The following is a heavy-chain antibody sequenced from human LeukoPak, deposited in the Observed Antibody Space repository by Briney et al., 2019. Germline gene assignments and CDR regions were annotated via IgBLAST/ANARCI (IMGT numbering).Heavy chain of an antibody. CDR1: GYTFTSYG. J-gene: IGHJ5*02. CDR2: ISAYNGNT. CDR3: AREKYSSSWHNWFDP. V-gene: IGHV1-18*01. Sequence: GASVKVSCKASGYTFTSYGISWVRQAPGQGLEWMGWISAYNGNTNYAQKLQGRVTMTTDTSTSTAYMELRSLRSDDTAVYYCAREKYSSSWHNWFDPWGQGTLVTVSS. D-gene: IGHD6-13*01.